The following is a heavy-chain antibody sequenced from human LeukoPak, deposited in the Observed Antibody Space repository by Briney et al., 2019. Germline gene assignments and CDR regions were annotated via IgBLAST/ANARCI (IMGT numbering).Heavy chain of an antibody. J-gene: IGHJ4*02. V-gene: IGHV4-34*01. CDR2: INHSGST. Sequence: SETLSLTCAVYGGSFSGYYWSWIRQPPGKGLEWIGEINHSGSTNYNPSLKSRVTISVDTSKNQFSLKLGSVTAADTAVYYCARGNGAAAGAYWGQGTLVTVSS. D-gene: IGHD6-13*01. CDR1: GGSFSGYY. CDR3: ARGNGAAAGAY.